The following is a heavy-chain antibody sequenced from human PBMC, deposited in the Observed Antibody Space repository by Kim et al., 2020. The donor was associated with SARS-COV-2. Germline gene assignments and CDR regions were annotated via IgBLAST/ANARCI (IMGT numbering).Heavy chain of an antibody. V-gene: IGHV4-39*01. Sequence: SETLSLTCSVSGGSISSSDYYWGWIRQPPGKGLEWIATIYYSGNTYYNPSLKGRATISVDTSKKQFSLRLSSVTAADAAVYYCVRHLRNWYFDLWGRGTLVTVSS. J-gene: IGHJ2*01. CDR2: IYYSGNT. CDR3: VRHLRNWYFDL. CDR1: GGSISSSDYY.